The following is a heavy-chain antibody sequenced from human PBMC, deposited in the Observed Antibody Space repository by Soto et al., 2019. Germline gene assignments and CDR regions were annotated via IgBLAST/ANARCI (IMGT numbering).Heavy chain of an antibody. D-gene: IGHD3-9*01. CDR1: GFSLSTSGVG. J-gene: IGHJ4*02. Sequence: QITLKESGPPLVKPTQTLTLTCTFSGFSLSTSGVGVGWIRQPPGKALEWLALIYWDDDKRYSPSLKSRLTITKDTSKNQVVLTMTNMDPVDTATYYCAHVYYDILTGYYNFDYWGQGTLVTVSS. V-gene: IGHV2-5*02. CDR2: IYWDDDK. CDR3: AHVYYDILTGYYNFDY.